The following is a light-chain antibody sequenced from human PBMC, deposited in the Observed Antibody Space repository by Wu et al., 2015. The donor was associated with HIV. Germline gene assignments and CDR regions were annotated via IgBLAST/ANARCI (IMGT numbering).Light chain of an antibody. V-gene: IGKV3-15*01. CDR2: GAS. J-gene: IGKJ4*01. CDR1: QSVSSN. Sequence: PGERATLSCRASQSVSSNLAWYQQKPGQAPRLLIYGASTRATGIPARFSGSGSGTEFTLTISSMQSEDFAVYYCQQYNNWPLTFGGGTKVEIK. CDR3: QQYNNWPLT.